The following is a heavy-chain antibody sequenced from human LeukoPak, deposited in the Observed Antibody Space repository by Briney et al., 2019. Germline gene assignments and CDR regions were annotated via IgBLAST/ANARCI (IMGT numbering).Heavy chain of an antibody. J-gene: IGHJ6*03. V-gene: IGHV1-2*02. CDR2: INPNSGGT. CDR3: ARNEMSSGWYSYYYYMDV. Sequence: VASVKVSCKASGYTFTGYYMHWVRQAPGQGLGWMGWINPNSGGTNYAQKFQGRVTMTRDTSISTAYMELSRLRSDDTAVYYCARNEMSSGWYSYYYYMDVWGKGTTVTVSS. D-gene: IGHD6-19*01. CDR1: GYTFTGYY.